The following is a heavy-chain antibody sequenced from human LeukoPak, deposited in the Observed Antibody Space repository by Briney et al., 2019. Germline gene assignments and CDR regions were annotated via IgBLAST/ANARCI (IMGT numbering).Heavy chain of an antibody. J-gene: IGHJ4*02. CDR2: ISANNGET. Sequence: ATVKVSSMPSGYTFTIYGLIWVRQSPGQGLEWMSWISANNGETRYAQNFQGRVTMTTDTSTTTAYMELRSLRSDDTAVYYCARVPPTAHQIFTSDYWGQGTQVTVSS. D-gene: IGHD3-9*01. CDR3: ARVPPTAHQIFTSDY. V-gene: IGHV1-18*04. CDR1: GYTFTIYG.